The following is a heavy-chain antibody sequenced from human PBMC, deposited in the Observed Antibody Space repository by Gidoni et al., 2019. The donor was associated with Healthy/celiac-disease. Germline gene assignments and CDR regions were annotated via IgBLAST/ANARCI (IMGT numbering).Heavy chain of an antibody. CDR1: GFTFSRYG. V-gene: IGHV3-33*01. J-gene: IGHJ3*02. D-gene: IGHD4-17*01. CDR3: AREGDDYGDSEGAFDI. Sequence: QVQRVESGGGVVQPGGSLRLSCAASGFTFSRYGMHWVRQAPGKGLEWVAVIWDDGSNKYYADSVKGRFTISRDNSKNTLYLQMNSLRAEDTAVYYCAREGDDYGDSEGAFDIWGQGTMVTVSS. CDR2: IWDDGSNK.